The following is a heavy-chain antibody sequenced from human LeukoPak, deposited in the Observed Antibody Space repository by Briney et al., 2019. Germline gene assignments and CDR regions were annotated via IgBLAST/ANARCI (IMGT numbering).Heavy chain of an antibody. J-gene: IGHJ2*01. Sequence: GGSLRLSCAASGITFSSLWMSWFRQAPGKGLEWVADINPDESEEHYVASVKGRFTISRDNAKLYLQMNSLRAEDTAVYYCAGGQGWHFDLWGRGTLITVSS. CDR3: AGGQGWHFDL. CDR1: GITFSSLW. V-gene: IGHV3-7*01. CDR2: INPDESEE. D-gene: IGHD2-15*01.